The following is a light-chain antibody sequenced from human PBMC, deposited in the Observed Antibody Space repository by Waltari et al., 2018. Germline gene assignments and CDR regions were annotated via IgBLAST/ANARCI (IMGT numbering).Light chain of an antibody. CDR2: GAS. CDR3: QQYGSFPPHT. Sequence: LTQSPGTLSLSPGERATLSCRASHTVSSSYFAWYQQKPGQAPRLLIYGASNRASGIPDRFSGSGSGTDFSLTISRLEPEDSAVYYCQQYGSFPPHTCGQGTKVEVK. CDR1: HTVSSSY. V-gene: IGKV3-20*01. J-gene: IGKJ2*01.